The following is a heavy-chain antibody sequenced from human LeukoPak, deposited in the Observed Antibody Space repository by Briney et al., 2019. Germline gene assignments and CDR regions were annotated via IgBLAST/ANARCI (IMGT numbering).Heavy chain of an antibody. V-gene: IGHV4-4*07. J-gene: IGHJ3*02. CDR2: TYTSGST. D-gene: IGHD6-13*01. CDR3: ARSPIAAAGPEGAFDI. Sequence: SETLSLTCTVSGGSISSYYWSWIRQPAGKGLEWIGRTYTSGSTNYNPSLKSRVTMSVDTSKNQFSLKLSSVTAADTAVYYCARSPIAAAGPEGAFDIWGQGTMVTVSS. CDR1: GGSISSYY.